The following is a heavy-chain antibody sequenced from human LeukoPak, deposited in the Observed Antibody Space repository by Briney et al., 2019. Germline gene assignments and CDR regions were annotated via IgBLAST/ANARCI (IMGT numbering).Heavy chain of an antibody. D-gene: IGHD5-24*01. CDR3: AKDIQLST. Sequence: GGSLRLSCAASGFNFRDAAMTWVRQAPGKGLEWVALISFSGDNSYYADSVKGGFSVSRDNSENTLSLQMNSLRVEDTARYYCAKDIQLSTWGLGTMVTVSS. CDR2: ISFSGDNS. J-gene: IGHJ3*01. CDR1: GFNFRDAA. V-gene: IGHV3-23*01.